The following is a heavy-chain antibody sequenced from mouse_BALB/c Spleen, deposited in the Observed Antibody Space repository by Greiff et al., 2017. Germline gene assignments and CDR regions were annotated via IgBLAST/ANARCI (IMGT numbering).Heavy chain of an antibody. V-gene: IGHV14-3*02. Sequence: EVKVEESGAELVKPGASVKLSCTASGFNIKDTYMHWVKQRPEQGLEWIGRIDPANGNTKYDPKFQGKATITADTSSNTAYLQLSSLTSEDTAVYYCARGSGDYWGQGTSVTVSS. J-gene: IGHJ4*01. CDR3: ARGSGDY. CDR2: IDPANGNT. CDR1: GFNIKDTY.